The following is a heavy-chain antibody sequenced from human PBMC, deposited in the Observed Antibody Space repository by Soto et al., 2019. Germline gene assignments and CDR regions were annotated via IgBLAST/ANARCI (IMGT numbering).Heavy chain of an antibody. CDR3: ARDSSGYLVDY. CDR1: GFTFSSYG. Sequence: VGSLRLSCAASGFTFSSYGMHWVRQAPGKGLEWVAVIWYDGSNKYYADSVKGRFTISRDNSKNTLYLQMNSLRAEDTAVYYCARDSSGYLVDYWGQGTLVTVSS. CDR2: IWYDGSNK. D-gene: IGHD3-22*01. V-gene: IGHV3-33*01. J-gene: IGHJ4*02.